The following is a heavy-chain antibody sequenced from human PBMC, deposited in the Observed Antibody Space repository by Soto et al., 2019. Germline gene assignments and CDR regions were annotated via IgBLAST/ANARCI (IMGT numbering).Heavy chain of an antibody. V-gene: IGHV1-46*01. Sequence: ASVKVSCKASGYTFTSYYVHWVRQTPGQGLEWMGIINPSGGSTSYAQKFQGRVTMTRDTSTSTVYMELSSLRSEDTAVYYCARDEYYYDSSGYSGPRDAFDIWGQGTMVTVS. CDR2: INPSGGST. J-gene: IGHJ3*02. D-gene: IGHD3-22*01. CDR1: GYTFTSYY. CDR3: ARDEYYYDSSGYSGPRDAFDI.